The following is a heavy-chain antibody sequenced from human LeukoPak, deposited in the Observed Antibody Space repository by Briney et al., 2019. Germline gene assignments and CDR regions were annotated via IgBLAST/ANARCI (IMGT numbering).Heavy chain of an antibody. Sequence: GGSLRLSCAGSGFTFSSYSMSWVRQAPGKGLEWISSISSSNSYTYNADSVKGRFAISRDNAKNTLYLQMNSLRAEDTAVYYCARSLRYCSGGSCYTRGFAIDYWGQGTLVTVSS. J-gene: IGHJ4*02. CDR1: GFTFSSYS. CDR3: ARSLRYCSGGSCYTRGFAIDY. D-gene: IGHD2-15*01. V-gene: IGHV3-21*01. CDR2: ISSSNSYT.